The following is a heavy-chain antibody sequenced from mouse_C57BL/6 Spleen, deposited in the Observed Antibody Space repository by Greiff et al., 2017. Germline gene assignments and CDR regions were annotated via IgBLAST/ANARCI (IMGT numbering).Heavy chain of an antibody. CDR1: GYTFTSYW. D-gene: IGHD1-1*01. CDR2: IDPSDSYT. CDR3: ARHLRNAMDY. Sequence: VQLQQSGAELVRPGTSVKLSCKASGYTFTSYWMHWVKQRPGQGLEWIGVIDPSDSYTNYNQKFKGKATLTVDTSSSTAYMQLSSLTSEDSAVYYCARHLRNAMDYWGQGTSVTVSS. J-gene: IGHJ4*01. V-gene: IGHV1-59*01.